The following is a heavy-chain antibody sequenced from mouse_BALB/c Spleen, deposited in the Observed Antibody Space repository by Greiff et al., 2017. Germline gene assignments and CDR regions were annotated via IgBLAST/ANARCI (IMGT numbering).Heavy chain of an antibody. D-gene: IGHD2-4*01. CDR1: GFTFSSFG. V-gene: IGHV5-17*02. CDR3: ARDGKDYDERVYAMDY. Sequence: EVHLVESGGGLVQPGGSRKLSCAASGFTFSSFGMHWVRQAPEKGLEWVAYISSGSSTIYYADTVKGRFTISRDNPKNTLFLQMTSLRSEDTAMYYCARDGKDYDERVYAMDYWGQGTSVTVSS. CDR2: ISSGSSTI. J-gene: IGHJ4*01.